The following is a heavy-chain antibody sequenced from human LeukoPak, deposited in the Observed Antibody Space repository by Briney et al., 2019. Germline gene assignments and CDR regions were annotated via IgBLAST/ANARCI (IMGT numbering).Heavy chain of an antibody. J-gene: IGHJ6*02. D-gene: IGHD5-18*01. V-gene: IGHV5-51*01. Sequence: GESLKISCRGSGYSFTSYWIGWVRQMPGKGLEWMGIIYPGDSDTRYSPSFQGQVTISADKSISTAYLQWSSLKASDTAMYYCYVDTAMAPRYYYYGMDVWGQGTTVTVSS. CDR2: IYPGDSDT. CDR3: YVDTAMAPRYYYYGMDV. CDR1: GYSFTSYW.